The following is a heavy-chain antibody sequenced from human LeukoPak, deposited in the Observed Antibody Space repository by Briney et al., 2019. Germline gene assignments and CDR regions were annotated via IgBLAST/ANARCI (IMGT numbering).Heavy chain of an antibody. Sequence: GASVKVSCKASGYTFTSYYMRWVRQAPGQGLEWMGVIIPIVGSTSYAQKFQGRVTITRDASTSTVYMELSSLRSEDTAVYYCARAQGSGWVHLFNYWSQATLVTV. D-gene: IGHD6-19*01. J-gene: IGHJ4*02. CDR3: ARAQGSGWVHLFNY. CDR1: GYTFTSYY. V-gene: IGHV1-46*01. CDR2: IIPIVGST.